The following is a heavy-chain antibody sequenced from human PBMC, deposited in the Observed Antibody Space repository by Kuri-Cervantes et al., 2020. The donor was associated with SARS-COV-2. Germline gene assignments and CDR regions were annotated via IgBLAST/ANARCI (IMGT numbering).Heavy chain of an antibody. J-gene: IGHJ4*02. CDR1: GGSIRRYY. V-gene: IGHV4-4*07. CDR2: IYTSGSI. CDR3: ARGAHHIQFRGEVDY. Sequence: SETLSLTCTVSGGSIRRYYWSWIRQPAGRGLEWIGQIYTSGSISYNPSLKSRVSMSVDTSKNQFSLKLNSVAAADTALYYCARGAHHIQFRGEVDYWSQGALVTVSS. D-gene: IGHD5-24*01.